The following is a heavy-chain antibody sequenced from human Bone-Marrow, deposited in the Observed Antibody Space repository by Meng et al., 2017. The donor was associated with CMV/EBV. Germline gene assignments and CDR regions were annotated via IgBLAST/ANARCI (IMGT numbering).Heavy chain of an antibody. V-gene: IGHV1-18*04. CDR3: ARFIGYCSSTSCYTLYYYYGMDV. D-gene: IGHD2-2*02. J-gene: IGHJ6*02. Sequence: ASVKVSCKASGYTFTGYYMHWVRQAPGQGLEWMGWISAYNGNTNYAQKLQGRVTMTTDTSTSTAYMELRSLRSDDTAVYYCARFIGYCSSTSCYTLYYYYGMDVWGQGTTVAFSS. CDR1: GYTFTGYY. CDR2: ISAYNGNT.